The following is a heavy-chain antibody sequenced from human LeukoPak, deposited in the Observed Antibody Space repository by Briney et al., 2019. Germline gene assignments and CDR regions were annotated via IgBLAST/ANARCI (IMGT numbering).Heavy chain of an antibody. CDR3: ARGGMGDYGMDV. V-gene: IGHV4-59*01. CDR1: GGSISSYY. CDR2: IYYSGST. D-gene: IGHD2-15*01. J-gene: IGHJ6*02. Sequence: SETLSLTFTVSGGSISSYYWSWIRQPPGKGLEWIGYIYYSGSTNYNPSLKSRVTISVDTSKNQFSLKLSSVTAADTAVYYCARGGMGDYGMDVWGQGTTVTVSS.